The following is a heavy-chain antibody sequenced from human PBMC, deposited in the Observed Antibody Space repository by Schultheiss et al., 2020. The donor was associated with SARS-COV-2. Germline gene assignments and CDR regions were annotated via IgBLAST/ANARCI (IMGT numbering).Heavy chain of an antibody. CDR2: ISSSSSYI. CDR1: GFTFSSYS. Sequence: GGSLRLSCAASGFTFSSYSMNWVSQAPGKGLEWVSSISSSSSYIYYADSVKGRFTISRDNAKNSLYLQMNSMRAEDTAVYYCASGMRGYSAYWGQGTLVTVSS. CDR3: ASGMRGYSAY. V-gene: IGHV3-21*01. J-gene: IGHJ4*02. D-gene: IGHD5-12*01.